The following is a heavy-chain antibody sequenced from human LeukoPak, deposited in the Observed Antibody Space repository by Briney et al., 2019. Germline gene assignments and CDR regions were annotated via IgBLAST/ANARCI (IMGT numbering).Heavy chain of an antibody. CDR2: INPSGGST. V-gene: IGHV1-46*01. Sequence: ASVKVSCKASGYTFTSYYMHWVRQAPGQGLEWMGIINPSGGSTSYAQKFQGRVTITRNTSISTAYMELSSLRSEDTAVYYCARGPPLMVRGVQTDYWGQGTLVTVSS. J-gene: IGHJ4*02. CDR3: ARGPPLMVRGVQTDY. CDR1: GYTFTSYY. D-gene: IGHD3-10*01.